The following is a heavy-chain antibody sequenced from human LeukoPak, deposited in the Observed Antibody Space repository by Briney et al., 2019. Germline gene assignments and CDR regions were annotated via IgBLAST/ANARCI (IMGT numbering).Heavy chain of an antibody. Sequence: PSETLSLTCTVSGGSISSGSYYWSWIRQPAGKGLEWIGRIYTSGSTNYNPSLKSRVTISVDTSKNQFSLKLSSVTAADTAVYYCAKYLGGCSGGSCYTYDAFDIWGQGTMVSVSS. D-gene: IGHD2-15*01. CDR2: IYTSGST. J-gene: IGHJ3*02. V-gene: IGHV4-61*02. CDR1: GGSISSGSYY. CDR3: AKYLGGCSGGSCYTYDAFDI.